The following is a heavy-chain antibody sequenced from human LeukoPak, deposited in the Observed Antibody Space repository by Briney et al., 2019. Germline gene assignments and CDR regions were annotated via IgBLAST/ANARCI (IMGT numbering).Heavy chain of an antibody. CDR2: IWYDGSNK. J-gene: IGHJ3*02. CDR3: ARGNPYYYDSSGYSAFDI. CDR1: GFIVSSNY. D-gene: IGHD3-22*01. Sequence: HPGGSLRLSCAASGFIVSSNYMTWVRQAPGKGLEWVAVIWYDGSNKYYADSVKGRFTISRDNSKNTLYLQMNSLRAEDTAVYYCARGNPYYYDSSGYSAFDIWGQGTMVTVSS. V-gene: IGHV3-33*08.